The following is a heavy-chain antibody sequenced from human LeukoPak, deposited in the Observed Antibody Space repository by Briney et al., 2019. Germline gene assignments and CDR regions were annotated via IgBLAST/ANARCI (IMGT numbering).Heavy chain of an antibody. CDR1: GFTFGDFA. Sequence: GGSLRLSCTASGFTFGDFAMSWVRQTPGKGLEWVSGINWNGGSTHYADSVKGRFTISRDDTKHSLHLQMNSLRAEDTALYYCARVRGATVAGTSDYFDYWGQGTLVTVPS. CDR2: INWNGGST. V-gene: IGHV3-20*04. CDR3: ARVRGATVAGTSDYFDY. D-gene: IGHD6-19*01. J-gene: IGHJ4*02.